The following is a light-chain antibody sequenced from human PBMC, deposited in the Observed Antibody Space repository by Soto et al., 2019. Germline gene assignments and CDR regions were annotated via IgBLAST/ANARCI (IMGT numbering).Light chain of an antibody. CDR3: QQYGSSPLT. CDR1: QRVTSNF. V-gene: IGKV3-20*01. Sequence: EIMMKHSPATLSVTKGERATLSCRASQRVTSNFVAWYRQKPGQAPRLLIYGASSRATGIPNRFSGSGSGTDFTLTISRLEPEDFALYYCQQYGSSPLTFGGGTKVDIK. CDR2: GAS. J-gene: IGKJ4*01.